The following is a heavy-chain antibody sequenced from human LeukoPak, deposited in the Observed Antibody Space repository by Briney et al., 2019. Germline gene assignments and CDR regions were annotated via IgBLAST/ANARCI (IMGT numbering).Heavy chain of an antibody. CDR3: ARDRMKSGSYYFDY. CDR2: ISGKSSTI. D-gene: IGHD1-26*01. J-gene: IGHJ4*02. CDR1: AFTFSDYS. Sequence: GGSLRLSCAASAFTFSDYSMNWVRQAPGKGLEWVSYISGKSSTIYYADSVKGRFTISRDNAKNSMYLQMNSLRAEDTAVYCCARDRMKSGSYYFDYWGPGTLVTVSS. V-gene: IGHV3-48*01.